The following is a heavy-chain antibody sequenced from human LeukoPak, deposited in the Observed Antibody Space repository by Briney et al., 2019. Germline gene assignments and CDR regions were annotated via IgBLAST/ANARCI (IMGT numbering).Heavy chain of an antibody. Sequence: SETLSLTCAVYGGSFSGYYWSWIRQPPGKGLEWIGYIYYSGSTYYNPSLRSRVTISVDTSKNQFSLKVNSVTAADTAVYYCARGSSWYVDYWGQGTLVTVSS. D-gene: IGHD6-13*01. J-gene: IGHJ4*02. CDR3: ARGSSWYVDY. CDR1: GGSFSGYY. CDR2: IYYSGST. V-gene: IGHV4-34*09.